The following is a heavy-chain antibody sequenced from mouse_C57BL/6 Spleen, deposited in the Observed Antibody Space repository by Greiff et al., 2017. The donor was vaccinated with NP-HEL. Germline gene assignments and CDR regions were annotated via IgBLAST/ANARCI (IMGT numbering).Heavy chain of an antibody. J-gene: IGHJ1*03. D-gene: IGHD1-1*01. CDR1: GYTFTSYG. CDR2: IYPRSGNT. Sequence: QVQLQQSGAELARPGASVKLSCKASGYTFTSYGISWVKQRTGQGLEWIGEIYPRSGNTYYNEKFKGKATLTADKSSSTAYMELRSLTSEDSAVYFCAIITTVVATGYCDVWGTGTTVTVSS. CDR3: AIITTVVATGYCDV. V-gene: IGHV1-81*01.